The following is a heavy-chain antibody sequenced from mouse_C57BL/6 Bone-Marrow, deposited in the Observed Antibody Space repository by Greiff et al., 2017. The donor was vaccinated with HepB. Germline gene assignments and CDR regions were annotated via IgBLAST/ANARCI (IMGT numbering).Heavy chain of an antibody. J-gene: IGHJ2*01. CDR3: ATRSPFDY. CDR1: GYTFTSYW. D-gene: IGHD1-1*01. Sequence: QVQLQQPGAELVKPGASVKLSCKASGYTFTSYWMQWVKQRPGQGLEWIGEIDPSDSYTNYNQKFKGKATLTVDTSSSTAYMQLSSLTSEYSAVYYCATRSPFDYWGQGTTLTVSS. CDR2: IDPSDSYT. V-gene: IGHV1-50*01.